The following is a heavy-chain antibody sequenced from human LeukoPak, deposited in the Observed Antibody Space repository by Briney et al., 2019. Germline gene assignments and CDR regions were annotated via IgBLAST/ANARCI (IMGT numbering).Heavy chain of an antibody. Sequence: ASVKVSCKASGYTFTRYGISWVRQAPGQGLEWMGWINGYNGNIKYEQKLQGRITMTTDTSTSTAYMELGSLRADDTAIYYCARDCSGGSCYDGIDYWGQGTLVTVSS. CDR3: ARDCSGGSCYDGIDY. J-gene: IGHJ4*02. D-gene: IGHD2-15*01. V-gene: IGHV1-18*01. CDR1: GYTFTRYG. CDR2: INGYNGNI.